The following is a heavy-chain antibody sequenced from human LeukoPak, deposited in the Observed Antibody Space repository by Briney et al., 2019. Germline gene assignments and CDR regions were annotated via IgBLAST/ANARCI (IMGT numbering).Heavy chain of an antibody. J-gene: IGHJ4*02. V-gene: IGHV3-66*01. CDR1: EFSVGSNY. Sequence: PGGSLRLSCAASEFSVGSNYMTWVRQAPGKGLEGVSLIYSGGSTYYADSVKDRFTISRDNSKNTLYLQMNSLRAEDTAVYYCARVAKFYYGSETYYFFEHWGQGTPVTASS. CDR2: IYSGGST. D-gene: IGHD3-10*01. CDR3: ARVAKFYYGSETYYFFEH.